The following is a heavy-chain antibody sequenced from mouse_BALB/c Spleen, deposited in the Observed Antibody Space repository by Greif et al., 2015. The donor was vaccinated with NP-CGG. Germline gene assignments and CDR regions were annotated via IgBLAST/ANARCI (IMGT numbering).Heavy chain of an antibody. D-gene: IGHD2-14*01. CDR2: IDPANGNT. Sequence: EVQLQESGAELVKPGASVKLSCTASGFNIKDTYMHWVKQRPEQGLEWIGRIDPANGNTKYDPKFQGKATITADTSSNTAYLQLSSLTSEDTAVYYCASDRYPAWFAYWGQGTLVTVSA. V-gene: IGHV14-3*02. J-gene: IGHJ3*01. CDR3: ASDRYPAWFAY. CDR1: GFNIKDTY.